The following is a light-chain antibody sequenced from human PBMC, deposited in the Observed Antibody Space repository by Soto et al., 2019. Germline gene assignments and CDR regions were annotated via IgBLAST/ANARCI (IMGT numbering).Light chain of an antibody. CDR3: QQSDSTPTT. CDR1: QSITSY. V-gene: IGKV1-39*01. CDR2: GAS. J-gene: IGKJ5*01. Sequence: DIQMTQSPSSLSASVGGRVTITCRAGQSITSYLNWYQQKPGKAPKLLIYGASTLQSGVPSRFSGSGSGTDFTLTISSLQPEDFATYYCQQSDSTPTTFGERTRLEIK.